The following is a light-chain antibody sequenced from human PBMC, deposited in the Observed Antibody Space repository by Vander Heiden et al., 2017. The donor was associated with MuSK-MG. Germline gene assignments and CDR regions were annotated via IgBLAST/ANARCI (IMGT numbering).Light chain of an antibody. V-gene: IGKV4-1*01. J-gene: IGKJ1*01. CDR3: QQYYSTPWT. Sequence: IVMTQSPDFLAGSLGERATIHCKSSQSVLYSSNNKNYLACYQQKPGQPPKLLIYWASTRESGVPDRFSGSGSGTDFTLTISSLQAEDVAVYYCQQYYSTPWTFGQGTKVEIK. CDR1: QSVLYSSNNKNY. CDR2: WAS.